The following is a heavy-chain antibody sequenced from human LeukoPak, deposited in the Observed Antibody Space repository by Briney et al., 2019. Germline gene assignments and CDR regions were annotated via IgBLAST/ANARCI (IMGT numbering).Heavy chain of an antibody. CDR2: ISSSGDTI. J-gene: IGHJ4*02. V-gene: IGHV3-11*04. Sequence: GGSLTLSCAASGFTFSDYYMRWIRQAPGKGLEWVSYISSSGDTIYYADSVKGRFTISRDNAKNSLYLQMNSLRAEDTAVYYCARVTLGTYYFDYWGQGTLVTVSS. CDR1: GFTFSDYY. CDR3: ARVTLGTYYFDY. D-gene: IGHD3-16*01.